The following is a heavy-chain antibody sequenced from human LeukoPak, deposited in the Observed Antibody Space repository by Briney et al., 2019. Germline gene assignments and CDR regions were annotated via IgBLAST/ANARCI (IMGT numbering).Heavy chain of an antibody. J-gene: IGHJ4*02. CDR2: VYTSGIT. CDR1: GFTVSSNF. CDR3: AREDAGGTYSFDY. D-gene: IGHD1-26*01. V-gene: IGHV3-66*01. Sequence: GGSLRLSCVVSGFTVSSNFMSWVRQAPGKGPEWVSVVYTSGITYYADSVRGRFTISRDNSKNTLYLQMDSLTAEDTAVYYCAREDAGGTYSFDYWGQGTLVTVSS.